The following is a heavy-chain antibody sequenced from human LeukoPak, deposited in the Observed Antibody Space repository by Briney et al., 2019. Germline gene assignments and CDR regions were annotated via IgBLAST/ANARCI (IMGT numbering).Heavy chain of an antibody. V-gene: IGHV3-9*01. CDR3: ARAHSGGGLAAAGPFDY. D-gene: IGHD1-26*01. J-gene: IGHJ4*02. Sequence: GGSLRLSCAASGFIFDDYAVHWVRQAPGKGLEWVSGISWNSGSMEYADSVKGRFTISRDNAKNSLYLQMNSLRVEDTALYYCARAHSGGGLAAAGPFDYWGQGTQVTVSS. CDR2: ISWNSGSM. CDR1: GFIFDDYA.